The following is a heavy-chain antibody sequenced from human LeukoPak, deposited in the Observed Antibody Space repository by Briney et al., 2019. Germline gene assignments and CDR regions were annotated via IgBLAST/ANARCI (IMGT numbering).Heavy chain of an antibody. J-gene: IGHJ5*02. CDR1: GFTLSSYW. D-gene: IGHD6-19*01. Sequence: GGSLRLPCAASGFTLSSYWMHWVRQAPGKGLVWVSRIKSDGSTTNYADSVKGRFTISRDNAKNTLYLQMNSLRAEDTAVYYCARELAVGGTWFDPWGQGTLVTASS. V-gene: IGHV3-74*01. CDR3: ARELAVGGTWFDP. CDR2: IKSDGSTT.